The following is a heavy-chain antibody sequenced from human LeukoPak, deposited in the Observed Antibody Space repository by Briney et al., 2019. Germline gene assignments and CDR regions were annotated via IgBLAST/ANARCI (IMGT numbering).Heavy chain of an antibody. CDR2: ISYDGSNK. D-gene: IGHD1-26*01. V-gene: IGHV3-30-3*01. CDR1: GFTFSSYA. J-gene: IGHJ4*02. CDR3: ARGRISGSYFAY. Sequence: GGSLRLSCAASGFTFSSYAMHRVRQAPGKGLEWVAVISYDGSNKYYADSVKGRFTISRDNSKNTLYLQMNSLRAEDTAVYYCARGRISGSYFAYWGQGTLVTVSS.